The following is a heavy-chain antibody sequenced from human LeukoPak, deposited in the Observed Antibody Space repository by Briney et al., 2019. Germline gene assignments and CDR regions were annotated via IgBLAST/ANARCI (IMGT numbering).Heavy chain of an antibody. CDR3: AKGGPGYNWNLFDC. V-gene: IGHV3-23*01. CDR2: ISGSGAST. Sequence: GGSLRLSCAASGFTFSSYPMSWVRQAPGKGLEWVSAISGSGASTYYADSVKGRFTISRDNSKNTLYLQMNSLRAEDTAVCYCAKGGPGYNWNLFDCWGQGTLVTVCS. J-gene: IGHJ4*02. CDR1: GFTFSSYP. D-gene: IGHD1-20*01.